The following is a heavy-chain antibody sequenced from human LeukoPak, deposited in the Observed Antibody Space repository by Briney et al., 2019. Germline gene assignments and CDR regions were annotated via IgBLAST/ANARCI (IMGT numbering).Heavy chain of an antibody. CDR1: GGTFSSYA. CDR3: ARELGSSSWPKYNWFDP. Sequence: GASVKVSCKASGGTFSSYAISWVRQAPGQGLEWMGRIIPILGMANYAQKFQGRVTITADKSTSTAYMELSSLRSEDTAVYYCARELGSSSWPKYNWFDPWGQGTLVTVSS. V-gene: IGHV1-69*04. J-gene: IGHJ5*02. CDR2: IIPILGMA. D-gene: IGHD6-13*01.